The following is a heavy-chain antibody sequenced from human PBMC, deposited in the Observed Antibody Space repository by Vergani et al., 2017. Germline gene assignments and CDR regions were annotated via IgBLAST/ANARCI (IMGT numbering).Heavy chain of an antibody. CDR1: GFTFSSYA. V-gene: IGHV3-30-3*01. Sequence: QVQLVESGGGVVQPGRSLRLSCAASGFTFSSYAMHWVRQAPGKGLEWVAVISYDGSNKYYADSVKGRFTISRDNSKNTLYLQMNSLRAEDTAVYYCARELQLPPPYYYYYTWTSGAKGPRSPSP. CDR3: ARELQLPPPYYYYYTWTS. J-gene: IGHJ6*03. CDR2: ISYDGSNK. D-gene: IGHD6-6*01.